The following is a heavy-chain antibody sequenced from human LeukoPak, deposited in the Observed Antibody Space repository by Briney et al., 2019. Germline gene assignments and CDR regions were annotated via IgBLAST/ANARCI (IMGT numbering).Heavy chain of an antibody. D-gene: IGHD2-2*01. CDR3: ASRDCSSTSCYYYYYYYMDV. CDR2: IYYSGST. J-gene: IGHJ6*03. CDR1: GGSISSYY. V-gene: IGHV4-59*08. Sequence: SETLSLTCTVSGGSISSYYWSWIRQPPGKGLEWIGYIYYSGSTNYNPSLKSRVTISVDTSKNQFSLKLSSVTAADTAVYYCASRDCSSTSCYYYYYYYMDVWGKGTTVTVSS.